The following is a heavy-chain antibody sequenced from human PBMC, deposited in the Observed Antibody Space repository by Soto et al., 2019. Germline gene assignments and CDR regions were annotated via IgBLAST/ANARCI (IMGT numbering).Heavy chain of an antibody. CDR2: ISYDGSNK. V-gene: IGHV3-30*18. D-gene: IGHD3-3*01. J-gene: IGHJ4*02. CDR3: GKDRGVLRFLEWSGDY. CDR1: GFTFSSYG. Sequence: PGGSLRLSCAASGFTFSSYGMHWVRQAPGKGLEWVAVISYDGSNKYYADSVKGRFTISRDNSKNTLYLQMNSLRAEDTAVYYCGKDRGVLRFLEWSGDYWGQGTLVTVSS.